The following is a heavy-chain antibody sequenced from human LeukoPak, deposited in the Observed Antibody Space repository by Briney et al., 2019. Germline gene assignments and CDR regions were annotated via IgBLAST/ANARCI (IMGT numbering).Heavy chain of an antibody. J-gene: IGHJ4*02. Sequence: PGGSLRLSCEASAFTLNTYAMTWVRQAPGKGLEWVSSISGSGGSTFYADSVKGRFTISRDNSKNTLFLRMNSLRVEDTAIYYCAKVLEATLVLSSALDSWGQGTLVTVSS. CDR2: ISGSGGST. V-gene: IGHV3-23*01. D-gene: IGHD3-3*01. CDR1: AFTLNTYA. CDR3: AKVLEATLVLSSALDS.